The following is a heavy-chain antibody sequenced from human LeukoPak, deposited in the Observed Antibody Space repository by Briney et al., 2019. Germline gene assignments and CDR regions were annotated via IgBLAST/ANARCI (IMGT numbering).Heavy chain of an antibody. CDR2: INHSGST. D-gene: IGHD3-22*01. J-gene: IGHJ4*02. V-gene: IGHV4-34*01. Sequence: SETLSLTCAVYGGSFTNYYWIWIRQPPGEGLEWIGEINHSGSTKYNPSLESRVTISVDTSKNQFSLKLSSVTAADTAVYYCARKNYDSNDYSFDYWGQGTLVTVSS. CDR1: GGSFTNYY. CDR3: ARKNYDSNDYSFDY.